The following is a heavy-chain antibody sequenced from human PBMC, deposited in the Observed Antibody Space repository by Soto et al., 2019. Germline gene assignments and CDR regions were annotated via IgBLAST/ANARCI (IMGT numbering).Heavy chain of an antibody. Sequence: GASVKVSCKASGYTFTSYGISWVRQAPGQGLEWMGWINPNSGGTNYAQEFQGRVTMTRDTSISTAYMELSRLRSDDTAVYYCARDAIRRYCSGGSCYSWGANNWFDPWGQGTLVTVSS. J-gene: IGHJ5*02. D-gene: IGHD2-15*01. V-gene: IGHV1-2*02. CDR3: ARDAIRRYCSGGSCYSWGANNWFDP. CDR1: GYTFTSYG. CDR2: INPNSGGT.